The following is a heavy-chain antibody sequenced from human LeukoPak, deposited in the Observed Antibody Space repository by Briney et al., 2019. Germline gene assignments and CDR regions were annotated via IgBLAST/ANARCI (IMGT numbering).Heavy chain of an antibody. Sequence: PSETLSLTCAVYGGSFSGYYWSWIRQPPGKGLEWIGEINHSGSTNYNPSLKSRVTISVDTSKNQFSLKLSSVTAADTAVYYCARQHMVRGRDFDYWGQGTLVTVSS. CDR1: GGSFSGYY. D-gene: IGHD3-10*01. CDR2: INHSGST. V-gene: IGHV4-34*01. J-gene: IGHJ4*02. CDR3: ARQHMVRGRDFDY.